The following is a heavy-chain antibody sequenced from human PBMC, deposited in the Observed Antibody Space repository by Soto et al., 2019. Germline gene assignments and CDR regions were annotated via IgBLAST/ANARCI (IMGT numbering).Heavy chain of an antibody. CDR3: AREEQCVAESPGAVFDI. Sequence: QVQLVKSGAEVKKPGASVKVSCKASGSTFTSYGISWVRQAPGQGLEWMGWISGYNGQTSYAEKFQGRVTMSTDTSKGTAYMELRSLRSADTAVYYCAREEQCVAESPGAVFDIWCPGTKVTVSS. CDR2: ISGYNGQT. D-gene: IGHD2-8*02. J-gene: IGHJ3*02. V-gene: IGHV1-18*01. CDR1: GSTFTSYG.